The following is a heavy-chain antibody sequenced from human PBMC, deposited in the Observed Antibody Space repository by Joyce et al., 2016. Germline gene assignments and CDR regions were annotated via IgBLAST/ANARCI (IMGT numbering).Heavy chain of an antibody. CDR1: GYTFTDYY. CDR2: INPNSGGT. Sequence: QVQLVQSGAEVKKPGASVQVSCKASGYTFTDYYMHWWRQAPGQGLEWMGCINPNSGGTNYAQKFQGRVTMTRDTSVSTAYMELSRLRSDDTAVYYCARGGYYGPYYFDFWGQGTLVTVSS. V-gene: IGHV1-2*02. D-gene: IGHD3-3*01. J-gene: IGHJ4*02. CDR3: ARGGYYGPYYFDF.